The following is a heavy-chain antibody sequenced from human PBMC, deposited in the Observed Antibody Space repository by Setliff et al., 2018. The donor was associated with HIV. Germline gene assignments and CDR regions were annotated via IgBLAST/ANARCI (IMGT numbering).Heavy chain of an antibody. CDR3: ASVGGGGLRLGELSSYDAFDI. J-gene: IGHJ3*02. D-gene: IGHD3-16*02. CDR1: GYTFTGYY. V-gene: IGHV1-2*02. CDR2: INPNSGGT. Sequence: SVKVSCKASGYTFTGYYMHWVRQAPGQGLEWMGWINPNSGGTNYAQKFQGRVTMTRDTSISTADMELSRLGCDDTAVYYCASVGGGGLRLGELSSYDAFDIWGQGTMVTVSS.